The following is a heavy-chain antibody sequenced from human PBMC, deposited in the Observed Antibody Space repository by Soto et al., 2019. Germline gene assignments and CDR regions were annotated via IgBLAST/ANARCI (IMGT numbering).Heavy chain of an antibody. CDR1: GFMFSSYT. Sequence: EVQLVESGGGLVKPGGSLRLSCTASGFMFSSYTMNWVRQAPGKGLEWVSSVSFRGDIYYADSLEGRFTISRDDAKNSLYLQLNSLRAEDTAGYYCARGCSSASCYYYWGQGTLVTVSS. CDR2: VSFRGDI. D-gene: IGHD2-2*01. V-gene: IGHV3-21*01. CDR3: ARGCSSASCYYY. J-gene: IGHJ4*02.